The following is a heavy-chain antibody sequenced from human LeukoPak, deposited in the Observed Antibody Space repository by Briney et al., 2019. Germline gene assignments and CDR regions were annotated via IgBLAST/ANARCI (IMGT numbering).Heavy chain of an antibody. CDR1: GFTLTTYA. V-gene: IGHV3-23*01. J-gene: IGHJ4*02. Sequence: GGSLRLSCAASGFTLTTYAMSWVRQAPGKGLAWVSAIGPSGSTFYADSVKGRFTISRDNSKYTLYLQMKSLRVDDTAVYYCAKRGGSYRGFDYWGQGTLVTVSS. CDR2: IGPSGST. CDR3: AKRGGSYRGFDY. D-gene: IGHD1-26*01.